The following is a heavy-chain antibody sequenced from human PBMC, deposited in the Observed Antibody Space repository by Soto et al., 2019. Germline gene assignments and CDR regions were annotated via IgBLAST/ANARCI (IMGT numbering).Heavy chain of an antibody. V-gene: IGHV5-51*01. CDR1: GYTFTTYW. D-gene: IGHD5-12*01. Sequence: GESLKISCQGSGYTFTTYWVGWVRQRPGKGLDWMGNIYPGDSDVKYSPSFQGQVTISVDKSISTAYLQWNSLKASDTAAYYCARQNYAGYGGYDSAFDTWGQGTLVTVS. CDR2: IYPGDSDV. CDR3: ARQNYAGYGGYDSAFDT. J-gene: IGHJ4*02.